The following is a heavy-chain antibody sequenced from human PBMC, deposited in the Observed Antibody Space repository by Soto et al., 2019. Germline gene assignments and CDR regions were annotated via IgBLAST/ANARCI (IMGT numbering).Heavy chain of an antibody. CDR2: LLHSGTT. CDR1: GDSISSPKW. J-gene: IGHJ3*01. V-gene: IGHV4-4*02. Sequence: QVQLQESGPGLVKPSGTLSLTCAVSGDSISSPKWWTCLRQPPGKGLEWIGDLLHSGTTNYNPSLKSRVTLSVVKPQNQFSLTLTSVTAADTAIYYCAYSSGWYRHDVWGQGTSVTVSS. CDR3: AYSSGWYRHDV. D-gene: IGHD6-19*01.